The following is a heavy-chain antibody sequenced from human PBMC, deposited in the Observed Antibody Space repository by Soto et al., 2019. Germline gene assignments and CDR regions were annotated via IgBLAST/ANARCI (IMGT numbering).Heavy chain of an antibody. CDR2: ISAYNGNT. CDR3: ARDLDAADHYYYYGMDV. Sequence: ASVKVSCKASGYTFTSYGISWVRQAPGQGLEWMGWISAYNGNTNYAQKLQGRVTMTTETSTSTAYMELRSLRSDDTAVYYCARDLDAADHYYYYGMDVWGQGTTVTVSS. CDR1: GYTFTSYG. J-gene: IGHJ6*02. V-gene: IGHV1-18*01. D-gene: IGHD6-13*01.